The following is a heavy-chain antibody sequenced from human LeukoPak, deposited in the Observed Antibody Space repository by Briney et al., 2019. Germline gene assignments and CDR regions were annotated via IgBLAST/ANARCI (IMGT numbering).Heavy chain of an antibody. CDR1: GFTFSKYS. V-gene: IGHV3-48*04. CDR2: IDTSGTTM. D-gene: IGHD1-26*01. J-gene: IGHJ4*02. CDR3: TRGGKRVGATTEDFDY. Sequence: GGSLRLSCAASGFTFSKYSMTWVRQAPGQGLEWVSFIDTSGTTMYYTDSVKGRFTISRDNAKNSLYLQMNSLKTEDTAVYYCTRGGKRVGATTEDFDYWGQGTLVTVSS.